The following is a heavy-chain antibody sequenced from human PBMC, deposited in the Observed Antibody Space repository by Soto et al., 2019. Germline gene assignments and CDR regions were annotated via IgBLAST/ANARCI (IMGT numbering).Heavy chain of an antibody. CDR1: GGSISSYY. J-gene: IGHJ6*02. CDR2: IYTSGST. V-gene: IGHV4-4*07. Sequence: SETLSLTCAVSGGSISSYYWSWIRQPAGKGLEWIGRIYTSGSTNYNPSLKSRVTMSVDTSKNQFSLKLSSVTAADTAVYYCARDALYCSSTSCYSYYYYGMDVWGQGTTVTVSS. D-gene: IGHD2-2*02. CDR3: ARDALYCSSTSCYSYYYYGMDV.